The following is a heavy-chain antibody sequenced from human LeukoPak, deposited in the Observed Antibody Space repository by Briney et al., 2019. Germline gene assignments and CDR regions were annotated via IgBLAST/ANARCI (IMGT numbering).Heavy chain of an antibody. D-gene: IGHD3-16*01. Sequence: ASVKVSCKASGYTFTSYDINWVRQAPGQGLEWMGWMNPNSGNTGYAQKSQGRVTMTRNTSISTAYMALSSLRSEDTAVYYCTSFGGASYLFDYWGQGTLVTVSS. CDR1: GYTFTSYD. V-gene: IGHV1-8*01. J-gene: IGHJ4*02. CDR3: TSFGGASYLFDY. CDR2: MNPNSGNT.